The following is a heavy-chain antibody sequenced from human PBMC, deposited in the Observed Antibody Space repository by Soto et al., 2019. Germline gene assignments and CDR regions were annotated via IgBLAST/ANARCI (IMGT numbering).Heavy chain of an antibody. D-gene: IGHD2-8*01. CDR3: GRVALNGPGNH. CDR2: IIPVFGKP. V-gene: IGHV1-69*13. CDR1: GYTFTSYG. Sequence: VASVKVSCKASGYTFTSYGITWVRQAPGQGLEWIGGIIPVFGKPSYAQNFQGRVTITADRSTTDESSSTAYMELRGLRSDDTAVYYCGRVALNGPGNHWGQGTLVTVSS. J-gene: IGHJ5*02.